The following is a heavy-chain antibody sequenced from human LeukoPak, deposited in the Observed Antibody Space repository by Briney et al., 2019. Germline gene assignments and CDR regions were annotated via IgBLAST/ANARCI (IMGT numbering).Heavy chain of an antibody. Sequence: SQTLSLTCAISGDSVSSNSAAWNWIRQSPSRGLEWLGRTYYRSKWYNDYAVSVKSRITINPDTSKNQFSLQLNSVTPEDTAVYYCARERTYYDILTGYPYYYFDYWGQGTLVTVSS. V-gene: IGHV6-1*01. D-gene: IGHD3-9*01. J-gene: IGHJ4*02. CDR2: TYYRSKWYN. CDR1: GDSVSSNSAA. CDR3: ARERTYYDILTGYPYYYFDY.